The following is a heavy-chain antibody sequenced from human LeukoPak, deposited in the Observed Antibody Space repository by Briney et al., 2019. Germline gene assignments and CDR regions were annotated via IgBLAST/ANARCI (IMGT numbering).Heavy chain of an antibody. Sequence: ASVKVSCKASGYTFTGYYMHWVRQAPGQGLEWMGWINPNSGGTNYAQKFQGRVTMTRDTSISTACMELSRLRSDDTAVYYCARGARERWLQYIDYWGQGTLVTVSS. CDR1: GYTFTGYY. V-gene: IGHV1-2*02. CDR3: ARGARERWLQYIDY. D-gene: IGHD5-24*01. J-gene: IGHJ4*02. CDR2: INPNSGGT.